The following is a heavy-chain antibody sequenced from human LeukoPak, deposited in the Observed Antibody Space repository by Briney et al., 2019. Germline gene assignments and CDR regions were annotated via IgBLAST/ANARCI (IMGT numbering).Heavy chain of an antibody. CDR1: GYTFTGQD. D-gene: IGHD6-19*01. Sequence: ASVKVSCKASGYTFTGQDMHWVRQAPGQGLEWMGWINPNTGGTDYAQKFQGRVTMTRDTTISTAYMELSRLTSDDTAVYYCASYPSYSSTPPFDYWGQGTLVTVSS. V-gene: IGHV1-2*02. CDR2: INPNTGGT. CDR3: ASYPSYSSTPPFDY. J-gene: IGHJ4*02.